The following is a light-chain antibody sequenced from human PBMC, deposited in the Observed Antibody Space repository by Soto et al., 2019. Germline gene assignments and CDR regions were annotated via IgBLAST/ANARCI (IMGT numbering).Light chain of an antibody. V-gene: IGLV1-47*02. CDR1: SFNIGSNY. CDR3: AAWDDSLSGHVV. Sequence: QSVLTQPPSASGTPGQRVTISCSGSSFNIGSNYVYWYQQLPGTAPKLLIFSNIQRPSGVPDRFSGSKSGTSASLAISGLRSEDEADYYCAAWDDSLSGHVVFGGGPKLTVL. J-gene: IGLJ2*01. CDR2: SNI.